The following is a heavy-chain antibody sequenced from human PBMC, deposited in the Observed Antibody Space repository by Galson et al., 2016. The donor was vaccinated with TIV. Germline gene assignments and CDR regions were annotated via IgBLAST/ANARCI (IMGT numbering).Heavy chain of an antibody. J-gene: IGHJ5*02. V-gene: IGHV1-69*13. CDR3: ARATNYYDNWFDP. CDR1: GGTLASGGKLSSYV. CDR2: IIPIFGTT. D-gene: IGHD3-10*01. Sequence: SVKVSCKALGGTLASGGKLSSYVISWVRQAPGQGLEWMGRIIPIFGTTKYAQKFQGRVTITADESTDTAYVELNSLTSEEPAVYYCARATNYYDNWFDPWGQGTLVTVSS.